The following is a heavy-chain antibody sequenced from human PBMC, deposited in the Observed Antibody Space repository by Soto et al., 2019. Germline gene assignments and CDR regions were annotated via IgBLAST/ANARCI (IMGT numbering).Heavy chain of an antibody. D-gene: IGHD2-2*01. Sequence: QVQLQESGPGLVKPSGTLSLTCAVSVGSISSSNWWSWVRQPPGKGLEWIGEIYHSGSTNYNPYLKSRVTISVDKSKTQFSLKLSSVTAADTAVYYCARDCSSTSCYYYYGMDVWGQGTTVTVSS. V-gene: IGHV4-4*02. CDR1: VGSISSSNW. CDR2: IYHSGST. J-gene: IGHJ6*02. CDR3: ARDCSSTSCYYYYGMDV.